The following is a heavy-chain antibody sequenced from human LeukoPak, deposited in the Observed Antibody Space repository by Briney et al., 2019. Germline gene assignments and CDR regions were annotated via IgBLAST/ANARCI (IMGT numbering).Heavy chain of an antibody. CDR1: GGSISSYY. D-gene: IGHD6-19*01. CDR3: ARSVQEWLVDY. J-gene: IGHJ4*02. CDR2: IYYSGSN. Sequence: SETLSLTCTVSGGSISSYYWSWIRQPPGKGREWIGYIYYSGSNNSNPPLKSRVTISVDTSKNQFSLKLSSVTAADTAVYYCARSVQEWLVDYWGQGTLVTVSS. V-gene: IGHV4-59*01.